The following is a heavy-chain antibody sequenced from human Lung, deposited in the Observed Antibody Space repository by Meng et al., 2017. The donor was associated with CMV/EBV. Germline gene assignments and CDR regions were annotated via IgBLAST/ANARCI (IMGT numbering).Heavy chain of an antibody. D-gene: IGHD2-2*02. J-gene: IGHJ6*02. V-gene: IGHV1-69*05. Sequence: SXXVSXKPSRGTXSRYAFSWVRQAPGQGLEWMGGIIPVFAIANYAQKFQGRITITTDESTSTAYMELSSLRSEDTAVYYCARDRTGDCSSTSCYIYYYYYGMDVXGQGXTVTVSS. CDR2: IIPVFAIA. CDR3: ARDRTGDCSSTSCYIYYYYYGMDV. CDR1: RGTXSRYA.